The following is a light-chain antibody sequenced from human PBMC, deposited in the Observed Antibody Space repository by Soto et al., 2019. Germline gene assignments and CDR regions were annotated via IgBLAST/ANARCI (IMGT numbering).Light chain of an antibody. CDR1: QCVRSN. CDR3: QQYNNWPPT. Sequence: IVMSLSPCTLSVSKGERATLSCMASQCVRSNLAWYQQKPGQAPRLLIYGASTRATGIPAGLSGSGSGTEFTLTISSLQSEDYAVYYCQQYNNWPPTFGQATKV. V-gene: IGKV3-15*01. J-gene: IGKJ1*01. CDR2: GAS.